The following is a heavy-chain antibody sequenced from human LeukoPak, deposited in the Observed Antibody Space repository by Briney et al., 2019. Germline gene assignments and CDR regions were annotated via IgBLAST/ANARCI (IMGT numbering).Heavy chain of an antibody. CDR2: IYSGGST. J-gene: IGHJ3*02. V-gene: IGHV3-66*01. CDR3: AREWTGSYDTLTGRHDAFDI. D-gene: IGHD3-9*01. Sequence: GGSLRLSCAASGLTVSSNYMSWVRQAPGKGLEWVSVIYSGGSTYYADSVKGRFTISRDNSKNTLYLQMNSLRAEDTAVYYCAREWTGSYDTLTGRHDAFDIWGQGTMVTVSS. CDR1: GLTVSSNY.